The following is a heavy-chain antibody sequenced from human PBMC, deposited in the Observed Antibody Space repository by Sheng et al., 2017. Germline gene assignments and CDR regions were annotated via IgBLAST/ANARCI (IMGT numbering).Heavy chain of an antibody. CDR3: ARHTSGTYYRFDF. J-gene: IGHJ4*02. D-gene: IGHD1-26*01. CDR1: GDSISKNTYL. Sequence: QLQLQESGPGLVKPSETLSLTCTVSGDSISKNTYLWSWIRQPPGKGRGVDREVCILVGSTSTTRPSKSRVTKSLDTSTNQFSLRLSYVTAADTAVYYCARHTSGTYYRFDFWGPGILVTVSS. CDR2: CILVGST. V-gene: IGHV4-39*01.